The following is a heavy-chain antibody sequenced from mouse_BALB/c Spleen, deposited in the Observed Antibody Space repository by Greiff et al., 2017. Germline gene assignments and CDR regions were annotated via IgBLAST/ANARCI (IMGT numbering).Heavy chain of an antibody. D-gene: IGHD2-1*01. V-gene: IGHV5-9-4*01. CDR3: ARDRGNYGNYDWYFDV. CDR1: GFTFSSYA. Sequence: DVKLVESGGGLVKPGGSLKLSCAASGFTFSSYAMSWVRQSPEKRLEWVAEISSGGSYTYYPDTVTGRFTISRDNAKNTLYLEMSSLRSEDTAMYYCARDRGNYGNYDWYFDVWGAGTTVTVSS. J-gene: IGHJ1*01. CDR2: ISSGGSYT.